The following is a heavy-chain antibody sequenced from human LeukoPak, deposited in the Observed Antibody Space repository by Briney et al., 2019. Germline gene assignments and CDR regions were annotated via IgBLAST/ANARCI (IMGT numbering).Heavy chain of an antibody. CDR3: ARVGGWYRSFDY. D-gene: IGHD6-19*01. V-gene: IGHV3-30*02. J-gene: IGHJ4*02. CDR2: IQYDGSNE. Sequence: GGSLRLSCAASGFTFGSYGMHWVRQAPGKGLEWVAYIQYDGSNEQYADSVKGRFSISRDSSKNILYLQMNSLRAEDTAVYYCARVGGWYRSFDYWGQGTLVTVSS. CDR1: GFTFGSYG.